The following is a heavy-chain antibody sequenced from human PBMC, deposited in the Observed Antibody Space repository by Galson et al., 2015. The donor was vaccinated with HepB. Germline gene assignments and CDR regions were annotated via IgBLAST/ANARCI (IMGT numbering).Heavy chain of an antibody. J-gene: IGHJ4*02. CDR1: GGSFSGYY. CDR3: ARGAGHRHCSGGSCQARLDY. D-gene: IGHD2-15*01. V-gene: IGHV4-34*01. Sequence: ETLSLTCAVYGGSFSGYYWTWIRQPPGKGLEWIGEINHSGSTNYNPSLKSRVSISVDTSKNQFSLKLTSVTAADTAVYYCARGAGHRHCSGGSCQARLDYWGQGALVTVSS. CDR2: INHSGST.